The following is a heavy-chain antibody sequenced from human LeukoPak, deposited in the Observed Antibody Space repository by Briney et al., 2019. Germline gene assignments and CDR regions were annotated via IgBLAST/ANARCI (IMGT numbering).Heavy chain of an antibody. CDR1: GFTFSSYA. J-gene: IGHJ4*02. D-gene: IGHD1-1*01. CDR3: ARLWNGGYFDY. V-gene: IGHV3-23*01. CDR2: LSGGGAHT. Sequence: GGSLRLSRAASGFTFSSYAMSWVRQAPGKGLEWVSALSGGGAHTYYAASVNDRFTISRDNSKNTLYLQMNSLRADDTAVYYCARLWNGGYFDYWGQGTLVTVSS.